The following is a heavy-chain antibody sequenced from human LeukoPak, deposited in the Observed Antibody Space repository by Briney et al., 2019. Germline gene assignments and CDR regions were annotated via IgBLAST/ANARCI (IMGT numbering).Heavy chain of an antibody. CDR3: AREAVPPTGLYYYYGMDV. Sequence: HSGRTNYNTSLKSRVTISVDTSKNQFSLRLSSVTAADTAVYYCAREAVPPTGLYYYYGMDVWGQGTTVTVSS. V-gene: IGHV4-34*01. CDR2: HSGRT. D-gene: IGHD6-25*01. J-gene: IGHJ6*02.